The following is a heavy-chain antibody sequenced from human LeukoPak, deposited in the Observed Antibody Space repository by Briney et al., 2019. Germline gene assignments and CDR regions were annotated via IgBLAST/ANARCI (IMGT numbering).Heavy chain of an antibody. D-gene: IGHD2-2*01. Sequence: GGSLRLSCAASGFTFSSYSMNWVRQAPGKGLEWVSSISSSSSYIYYADSVKGRFTISRDNAKNSLYLQMNSLRAEDTAVYYCARDLRGSSTSRYYYYMDVWGKGTTVTVSS. CDR2: ISSSSSYI. J-gene: IGHJ6*03. CDR3: ARDLRGSSTSRYYYYMDV. V-gene: IGHV3-21*01. CDR1: GFTFSSYS.